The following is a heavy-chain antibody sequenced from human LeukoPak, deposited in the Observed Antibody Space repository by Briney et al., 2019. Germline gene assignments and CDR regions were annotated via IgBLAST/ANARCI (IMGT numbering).Heavy chain of an antibody. J-gene: IGHJ6*03. D-gene: IGHD6-19*01. Sequence: SETLSLTCAVSGGSISSSNWGCWVRQPPGKGLGWIGDITHSGSTNYNPSRKSRLTIEIDKSISTTYLRWTSPKASDPAMYYCARGGAVAGKGELGYYCYMDVWGKGTTLIVS. V-gene: IGHV4-4*02. CDR2: ITHSGST. CDR1: GGSISSSNW. CDR3: ARGGAVAGKGELGYYCYMDV.